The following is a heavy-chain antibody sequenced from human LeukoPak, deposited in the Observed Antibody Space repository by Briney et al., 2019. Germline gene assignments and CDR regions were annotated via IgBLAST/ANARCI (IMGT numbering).Heavy chain of an antibody. V-gene: IGHV1-2*02. Sequence: ASVKVSCKASGYTFTGYYMHWVRQAPGQGLEWMGWINPNSGGTNYAQKFQGRVTMTRDTSISTAYMELSRLRSDDTAVYYCAREDGIAAGSDYWGQGTLVTVSS. CDR1: GYTFTGYY. CDR2: INPNSGGT. D-gene: IGHD6-13*01. J-gene: IGHJ4*02. CDR3: AREDGIAAGSDY.